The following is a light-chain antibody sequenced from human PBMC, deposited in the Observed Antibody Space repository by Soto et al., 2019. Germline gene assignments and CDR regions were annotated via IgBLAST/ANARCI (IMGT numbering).Light chain of an antibody. Sequence: IVMTQSPDTLSLSPGERATLSCRASQRISRNLAWYQQKPGQAPRLLIYGASTRATGVPARFSGSGSETDFTLTISNLKYEDFAVYSCQQYNNWPRTFGQGTKVDIK. CDR2: GAS. V-gene: IGKV3D-15*01. CDR1: QRISRN. CDR3: QQYNNWPRT. J-gene: IGKJ1*01.